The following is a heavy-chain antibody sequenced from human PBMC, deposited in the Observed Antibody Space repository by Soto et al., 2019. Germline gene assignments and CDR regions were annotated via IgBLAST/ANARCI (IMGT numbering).Heavy chain of an antibody. CDR2: IYYSGST. J-gene: IGHJ4*02. CDR1: GGSISSSSYY. Sequence: PSETLSLTCTVSGGSISSSSYYWGWIRQPPGKGLEWIGSIYYSGSTYYNPSLKSRVTISVDTSKNQFSLKLSSVTAADTAVYYCERLGSGYLFDYWGQGTLVTVSS. V-gene: IGHV4-39*01. CDR3: ERLGSGYLFDY. D-gene: IGHD3-3*01.